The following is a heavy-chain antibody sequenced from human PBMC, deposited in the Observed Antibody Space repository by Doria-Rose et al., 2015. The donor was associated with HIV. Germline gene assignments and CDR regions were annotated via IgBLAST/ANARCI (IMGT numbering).Heavy chain of an antibody. CDR3: ARDWDDYGGFDY. D-gene: IGHD4-17*01. CDR2: ISYDGTNK. Sequence: QVQLQESGGGVVQPGRSLRLSCAASGFTFSSYAMHWVRQAPGKGLEWVAVISYDGTNKYYSDSVKGRFTISRDNSKFTLYLQMNNLRAEDTAVYYCARDWDDYGGFDYWGQGTLVIVSS. J-gene: IGHJ4*02. V-gene: IGHV3-30-3*01. CDR1: GFTFSSYA.